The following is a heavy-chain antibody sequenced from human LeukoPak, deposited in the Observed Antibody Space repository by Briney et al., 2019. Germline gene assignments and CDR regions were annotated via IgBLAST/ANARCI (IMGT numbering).Heavy chain of an antibody. J-gene: IGHJ4*02. CDR1: GFTFSNSW. Sequence: GGSLRLSCEASGFTFSNSWMHWVRQAPGKGLVWVSRIASDGSSTTYADSVKGRFSISRDNAKNTLYLQMNSLRVEDTAVYYCARGRPHGNDYWGQGTLVTVSS. CDR3: ARGRPHGNDY. D-gene: IGHD4-23*01. V-gene: IGHV3-74*01. CDR2: IASDGSST.